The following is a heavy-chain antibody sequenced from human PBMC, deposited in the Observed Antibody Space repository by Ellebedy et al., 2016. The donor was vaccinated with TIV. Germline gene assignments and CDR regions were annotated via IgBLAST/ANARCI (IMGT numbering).Heavy chain of an antibody. CDR3: ARDRGEGVNDAFDI. J-gene: IGHJ3*02. D-gene: IGHD3-10*01. Sequence: SETLSLXXTVSGGFISSSSYYWSWIRQPPGKGLEWIGYIYYSGSTYYNPSLKSRVTISVDTSKNQFSLKLSSVTAADTAVYYCARDRGEGVNDAFDIWGQGTMVTVSS. CDR1: GGFISSSSYY. CDR2: IYYSGST. V-gene: IGHV4-30-4*01.